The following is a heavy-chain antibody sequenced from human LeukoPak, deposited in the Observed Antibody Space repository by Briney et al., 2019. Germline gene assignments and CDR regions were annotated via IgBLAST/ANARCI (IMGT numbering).Heavy chain of an antibody. CDR2: TYYSGST. CDR3: ARDRQYYYDSSGYPHNWFDP. D-gene: IGHD3-22*01. V-gene: IGHV4-61*01. Sequence: SETLSLTCTVSGGSVSSGSYYWSWIRQPPGKGLEWIGYTYYSGSTNYNPSLKSRVTISVDTSKNQFSLKLSSVTAADTAVYYCARDRQYYYDSSGYPHNWFDPWGQGTLVTVSS. J-gene: IGHJ5*02. CDR1: GGSVSSGSYY.